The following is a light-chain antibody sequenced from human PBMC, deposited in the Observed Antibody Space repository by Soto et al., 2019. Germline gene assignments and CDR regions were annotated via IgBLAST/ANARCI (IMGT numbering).Light chain of an antibody. J-gene: IGLJ1*01. CDR1: SSDVGGHNS. CDR2: DVS. V-gene: IGLV2-14*01. CDR3: SSYSGSTAFYV. Sequence: QSVLTQPASVSGSPGQSITISCTGTSSDVGGHNSVAWYQHNPGKAPKLMIYDVSNRPSGVSSRFSGSKSGNTASLSISGLQAEDEADYHCSSYSGSTAFYVFGTGTKVTVL.